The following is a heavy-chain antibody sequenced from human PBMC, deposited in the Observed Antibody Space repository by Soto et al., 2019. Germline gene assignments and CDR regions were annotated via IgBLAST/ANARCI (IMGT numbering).Heavy chain of an antibody. D-gene: IGHD6-6*01. Sequence: QVQLQQWGAGLLKPSETLSLTCAVYGGSFSGYYWSWIRQPPGKGLEWIGEISHSGSTNYNPSLKSRVTISVDTSKNQCSLKLSSVTAAYTAVYYCAREKPSVEAARPTDAFDIWGQGTMVTVSS. CDR1: GGSFSGYY. CDR2: ISHSGST. V-gene: IGHV4-34*01. J-gene: IGHJ3*02. CDR3: AREKPSVEAARPTDAFDI.